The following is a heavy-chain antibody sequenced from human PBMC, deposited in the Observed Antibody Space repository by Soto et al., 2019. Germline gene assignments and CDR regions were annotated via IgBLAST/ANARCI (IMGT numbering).Heavy chain of an antibody. V-gene: IGHV2-5*02. CDR3: EQARDQRAGRFDL. CDR1: GFSLSTSGVG. Sequence: QITLKESGPTLVKPTQTLPMTCTVSGFSLSTSGVGVGWIRQPPVKALEWLALIYCDDDKRYSPSLTSRLTITKATSKNQVVLTMTNMDPVDTATYYCEQARDQRAGRFDLWGRGTLVTVSS. CDR2: IYCDDDK. J-gene: IGHJ2*01.